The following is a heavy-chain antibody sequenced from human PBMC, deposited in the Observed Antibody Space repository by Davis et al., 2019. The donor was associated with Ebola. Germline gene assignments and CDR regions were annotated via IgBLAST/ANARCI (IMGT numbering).Heavy chain of an antibody. CDR3: AKGDMLAN. CDR1: GFIVSSNY. CDR2: IYSGGTT. V-gene: IGHV3-53*04. D-gene: IGHD2-8*01. J-gene: IGHJ4*02. Sequence: GESLKISCAASGFIVSSNYMSWVRQAPGKGLEWVSVIYSGGTTNYADSVKGRFTISRHNSKNTLYLQMNSLRAEDTAVYYCAKGDMLANWGQGTLVTVSS.